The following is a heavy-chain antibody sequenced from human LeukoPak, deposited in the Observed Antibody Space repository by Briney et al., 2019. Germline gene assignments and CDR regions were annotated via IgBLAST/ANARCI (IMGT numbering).Heavy chain of an antibody. D-gene: IGHD2-15*01. V-gene: IGHV4-30-4*01. CDR1: GGSISSGDYY. J-gene: IGHJ4*02. CDR3: AREAPLRYCSGGSCYSFDY. CDR2: IYYSGST. Sequence: SETLSLTCTVSGGSISSGDYYWSWIRQPPGKGLEWIRYIYYSGSTYYNPSLKSRVTISVDTSKNQFSLKLSSVTAADTAVYYCAREAPLRYCSGGSCYSFDYWGQGTLVTVSS.